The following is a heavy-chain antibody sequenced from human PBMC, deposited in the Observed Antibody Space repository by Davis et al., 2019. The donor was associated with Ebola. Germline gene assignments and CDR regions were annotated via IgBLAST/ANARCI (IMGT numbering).Heavy chain of an antibody. Sequence: SETLSLTCAVYGGSFSGYYWSWIRQPPGKGLEWIGEINHSGSTNYNPSLKSRVTISVDTSKNQFSLKLTSLTAADTAVYYCARVRTGPHGYFDYWGQGILVTVSS. CDR3: ARVRTGPHGYFDY. CDR1: GGSFSGYY. J-gene: IGHJ4*02. CDR2: INHSGST. V-gene: IGHV4-34*01.